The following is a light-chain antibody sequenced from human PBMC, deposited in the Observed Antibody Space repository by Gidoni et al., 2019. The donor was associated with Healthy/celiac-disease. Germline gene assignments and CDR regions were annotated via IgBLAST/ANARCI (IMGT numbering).Light chain of an antibody. Sequence: DIVMTQSPVSLAVSLGERATINCKSSQSVLYSSNNKNYLAWYQQKPGQPPKLLIYWASTRESGVPDRFSGSGSGTDFTLTISSLQAEDVAVYYCQQYYSHRTFGQGTKVEIK. CDR1: QSVLYSSNNKNY. CDR3: QQYYSHRT. V-gene: IGKV4-1*01. CDR2: WAS. J-gene: IGKJ1*01.